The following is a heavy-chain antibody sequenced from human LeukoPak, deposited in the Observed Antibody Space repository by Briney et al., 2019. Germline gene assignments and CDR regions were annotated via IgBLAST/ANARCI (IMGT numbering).Heavy chain of an antibody. Sequence: SLKISCEASGFMLSVYYMSWFRLAPGKGLEWIGYISSTGSYTTYADSVRGRFTISRDNAKNLLFLQMNNLRTEDTAVYYCARKLGGAQCGGDCFFDHWGQGTRVAVSS. J-gene: IGHJ4*01. CDR3: ARKLGGAQCGGDCFFDH. CDR1: GFMLSVYY. CDR2: ISSTGSYT. D-gene: IGHD2-21*02. V-gene: IGHV3-11*03.